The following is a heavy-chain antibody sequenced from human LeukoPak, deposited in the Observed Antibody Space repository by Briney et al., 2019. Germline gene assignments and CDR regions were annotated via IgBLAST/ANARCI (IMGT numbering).Heavy chain of an antibody. CDR1: GFTVTSNY. CDR2: IYSGTST. V-gene: IGHV3-66*01. CDR3: AGGYTGYYFDY. D-gene: IGHD5-18*01. Sequence: GGSLRLSCVAYGFTVTSNYMNWVRQAPGKGLEWVSVIYSGTSTYYADSVKGRFTISRDNSKDTLYLQMNNLRVEDTAVYYCAGGYTGYYFDYWGQGTLVTVSS. J-gene: IGHJ4*02.